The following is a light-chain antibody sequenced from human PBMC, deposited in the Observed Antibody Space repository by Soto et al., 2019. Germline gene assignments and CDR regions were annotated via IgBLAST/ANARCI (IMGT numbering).Light chain of an antibody. Sequence: EIVMTQSPATLSVSPGERATLSCRASQSVSSNLAWYQQKPGQAPRLLIYGASIRATGIPARFSGSGSGPEFTLTISSLQSEDFAVYYCQQYSNWPPWTFGQGTKVDIK. CDR1: QSVSSN. CDR3: QQYSNWPPWT. CDR2: GAS. J-gene: IGKJ1*01. V-gene: IGKV3-15*01.